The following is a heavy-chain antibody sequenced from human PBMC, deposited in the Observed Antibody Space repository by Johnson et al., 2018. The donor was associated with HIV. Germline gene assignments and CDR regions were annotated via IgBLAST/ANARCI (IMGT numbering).Heavy chain of an antibody. J-gene: IGHJ3*01. CDR2: ISSDGSNK. Sequence: QVQLLESGGGLVKPGGSLRLSCAASGFTLSNSWMSWVRQTPGKGLEWVAVISSDGSNKNYADSVKGRFTISRDNSMNTLYLQMNSLRAEETAVYYCATAAAGLDAFDVWGQGTMVTVSS. V-gene: IGHV3-30*03. CDR3: ATAAAGLDAFDV. D-gene: IGHD6-13*01. CDR1: GFTLSNSW.